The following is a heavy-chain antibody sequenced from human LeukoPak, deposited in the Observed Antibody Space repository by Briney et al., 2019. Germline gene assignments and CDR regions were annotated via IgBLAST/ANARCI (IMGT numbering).Heavy chain of an antibody. CDR3: ARLGEGYNNDYCDY. D-gene: IGHD5-24*01. Sequence: SETLSLTCTVSGGSISSSSYYWGWIRQPPGKGLEWIGSIYYSGSTYYNPSLKSRVTISVDTSKNQFSLKLSSVSAADTAVYYCARLGEGYNNDYCDYWGQGTLVTVSS. CDR2: IYYSGST. J-gene: IGHJ4*02. V-gene: IGHV4-39*07. CDR1: GGSISSSSYY.